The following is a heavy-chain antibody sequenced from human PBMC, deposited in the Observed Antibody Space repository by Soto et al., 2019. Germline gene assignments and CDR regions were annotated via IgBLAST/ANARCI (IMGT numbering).Heavy chain of an antibody. J-gene: IGHJ4*02. D-gene: IGHD6-13*01. V-gene: IGHV3-30-3*01. CDR2: ISYDGSNK. CDR3: ARAPEAAAGYKLRTNFDY. CDR1: GFTFSSYA. Sequence: GGSLRLSCAASGFTFSSYAMHWVRQAPGKGLEWVAVISYDGSNKYYADSVKGRFTISRDNSKNTLYLQMNSLRAEDTAVYYCARAPEAAAGYKLRTNFDYWGQGTLVTVSS.